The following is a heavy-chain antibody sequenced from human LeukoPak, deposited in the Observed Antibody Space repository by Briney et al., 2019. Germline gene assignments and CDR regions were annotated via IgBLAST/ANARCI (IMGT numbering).Heavy chain of an antibody. J-gene: IGHJ5*02. D-gene: IGHD3-22*01. V-gene: IGHV4-59*11. CDR2: IYYSGST. Sequence: SETLSLTCTVSGGSISSHYWSWIRQPPGKGLEWIGYIYYSGSTNYNPSLKSRVTISVDTSKNQFSLKLSSVTAADTAVYYCARDPVVGGYYGWFDPWGQGTLVTVSS. CDR3: ARDPVVGGYYGWFDP. CDR1: GGSISSHY.